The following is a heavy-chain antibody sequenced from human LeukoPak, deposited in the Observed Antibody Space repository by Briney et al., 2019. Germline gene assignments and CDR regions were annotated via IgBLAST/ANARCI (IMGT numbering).Heavy chain of an antibody. D-gene: IGHD3-22*01. Sequence: PSETLSLTCTVSGGSISSSSYYWGWIRQPPGKGLEWIGSIYYSGSTYYNPSPKSRVTISVDKSKNQFSLKLSSVTAADTAVYYCARRGYYDSSGYNWFDPWGQGTLVTVSS. CDR1: GGSISSSSYY. V-gene: IGHV4-39*01. CDR3: ARRGYYDSSGYNWFDP. J-gene: IGHJ5*02. CDR2: IYYSGST.